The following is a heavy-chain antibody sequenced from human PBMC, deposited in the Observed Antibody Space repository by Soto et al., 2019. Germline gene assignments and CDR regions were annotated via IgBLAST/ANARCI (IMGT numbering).Heavy chain of an antibody. J-gene: IGHJ3*02. CDR3: AKDITSLYDILTGDIFWDPLDI. D-gene: IGHD3-9*01. V-gene: IGHV3-23*01. CDR1: GFTFSSYA. Sequence: HPGGSLRLSCAASGFTFSSYAMSWVRQAPGKGLEWVSAISGSGGSTYYADSVKGRFTISRDNSKNTLYLQMNSLRAEDTAVYYCAKDITSLYDILTGDIFWDPLDIWGQGTMVTVSS. CDR2: ISGSGGST.